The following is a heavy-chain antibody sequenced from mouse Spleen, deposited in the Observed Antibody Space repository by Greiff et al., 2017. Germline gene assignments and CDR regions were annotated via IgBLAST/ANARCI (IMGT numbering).Heavy chain of an antibody. Sequence: VMLVESGPELVKPGASVKISCKASGYAFSSSWMNWVKQRPGKGLEWIGRIYPGDGDTNYNGKFKGKATLTADKSSSTAYMQLSSLTSEDSAVYYCARSDYSKGGFDYWGQGTTLTVSS. J-gene: IGHJ2*01. D-gene: IGHD2-5*01. CDR2: IYPGDGDT. CDR1: GYAFSSSW. V-gene: IGHV1-82*01. CDR3: ARSDYSKGGFDY.